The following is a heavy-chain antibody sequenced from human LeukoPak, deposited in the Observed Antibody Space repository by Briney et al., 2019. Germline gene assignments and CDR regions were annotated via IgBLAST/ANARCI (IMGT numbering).Heavy chain of an antibody. CDR3: ARGTYTSGWD. D-gene: IGHD6-19*01. CDR2: ISSSGSSK. V-gene: IGHV3-48*04. CDR1: GFTFSNYG. J-gene: IGHJ4*02. Sequence: GRSLRLSCAASGFTFSNYGMHWVRQAPGKGLEWVAYISSSGSSKHYADSVKGRFTISRDNAKRSLYLQMNSLRVEDTAVYYCARGTYTSGWDWGQGTLVTVSS.